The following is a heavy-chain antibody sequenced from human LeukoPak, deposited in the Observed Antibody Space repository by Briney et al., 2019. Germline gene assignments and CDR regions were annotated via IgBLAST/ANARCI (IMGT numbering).Heavy chain of an antibody. CDR1: GFTFSSYW. V-gene: IGHV3-74*01. D-gene: IGHD3-16*01. Sequence: GGSLRLSCAASGFTFSSYWMHWVRQAPGKGLVWVSRINGDGHGTTYADSVKGRFTISRDNAKNTLYLQMNSLRAEDTAVYYCTRGGVDSWGQGTLVTVSS. CDR3: TRGGVDS. CDR2: INGDGHGT. J-gene: IGHJ4*02.